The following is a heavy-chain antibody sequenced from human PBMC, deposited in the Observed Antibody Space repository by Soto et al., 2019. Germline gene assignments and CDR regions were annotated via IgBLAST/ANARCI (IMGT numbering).Heavy chain of an antibody. Sequence: LRLSCAASGFTVSDNYMNWVRQAPGKGLEWVSVIYSGGSTYYADSVKGRFTISRDNSKNTLYLQMNSLRAEDTAVYYCARGGSGWYGPYWGQGTLVTVSS. V-gene: IGHV3-53*01. CDR1: GFTVSDNY. CDR2: IYSGGST. D-gene: IGHD6-19*01. J-gene: IGHJ4*02. CDR3: ARGGSGWYGPY.